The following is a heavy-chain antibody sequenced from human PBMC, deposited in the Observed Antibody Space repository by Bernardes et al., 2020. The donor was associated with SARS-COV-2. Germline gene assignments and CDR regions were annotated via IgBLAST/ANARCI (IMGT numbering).Heavy chain of an antibody. CDR1: GGSISSGEYY. CDR2: IYASGSS. Sequence: SETLSLTCTVSGGSISSGEYYWSWIRQPAGKGLEWIGRIYASGSSNYNPSLKSRVTISVDTSKNQFSLKLSSVIAADTAFYFCAREYDSWGQGTLVTVSS. J-gene: IGHJ5*01. V-gene: IGHV4-61*02. CDR3: AREYDS.